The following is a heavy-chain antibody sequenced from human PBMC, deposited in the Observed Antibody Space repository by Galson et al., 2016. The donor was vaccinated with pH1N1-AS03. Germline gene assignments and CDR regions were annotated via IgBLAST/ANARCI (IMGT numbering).Heavy chain of an antibody. J-gene: IGHJ4*02. Sequence: SLRLSCAASGFTFSANGMTWVRQRPGKGLEWVASISGSGESTYYAGSVKGRFTISRDNSKNSLYLQMNSPRADDTAIYYCTRARIDYGDYISGFWGQGKLVTVSS. CDR2: ISGSGEST. CDR3: TRARIDYGDYISGF. D-gene: IGHD4-17*01. CDR1: GFTFSANG. V-gene: IGHV3-23*01.